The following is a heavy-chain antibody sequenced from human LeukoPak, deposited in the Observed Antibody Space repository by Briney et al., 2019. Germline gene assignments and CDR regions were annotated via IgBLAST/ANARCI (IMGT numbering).Heavy chain of an antibody. V-gene: IGHV1-2*02. CDR1: GYTFTGYY. J-gene: IGHJ6*03. D-gene: IGHD2-15*01. Sequence: ASVKVSCKASGYTFTGYYIHWVRQAPGQGLELMGWINPNNGGTNYAQKFQGRVTMTRDTSISTAYVELSRLRSDDTAVYYCARSSRPCSGGSCYLYSYYYHNMDVWGKGTTVTISS. CDR3: ARSSRPCSGGSCYLYSYYYHNMDV. CDR2: INPNNGGT.